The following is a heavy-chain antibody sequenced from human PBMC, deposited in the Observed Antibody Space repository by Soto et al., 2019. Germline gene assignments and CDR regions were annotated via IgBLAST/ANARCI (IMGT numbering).Heavy chain of an antibody. Sequence: QVQLQESGPGLVKPSDTLSLTCAVSGYSISSSNWWGWIRQPPGKGLEWIGYIYYSGTTYYNPSLKSXXTXSXXTPKNPFSLKLASVTAVDPAVYYCARREIQGPIDYWGQGTLVTVSS. CDR3: ARREIQGPIDY. V-gene: IGHV4-28*01. J-gene: IGHJ4*02. D-gene: IGHD1-26*01. CDR2: IYYSGTT. CDR1: GYSISSSNW.